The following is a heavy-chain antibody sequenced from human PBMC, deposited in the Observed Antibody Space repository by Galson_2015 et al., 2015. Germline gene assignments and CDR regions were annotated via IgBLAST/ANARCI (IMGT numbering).Heavy chain of an antibody. J-gene: IGHJ4*02. CDR1: GDSVSSNSAA. CDR3: ARVPHYDILTGYDYAHFDY. Sequence: CAISGDSVSSNSAAWNWIRQSPSRGLEWLGRTYYRSKWYNDYAVSVKSRITINPDTSKNQFSLQLNSVTPEDTAVYYCARVPHYDILTGYDYAHFDYWGQGTLVTVSS. D-gene: IGHD3-9*01. CDR2: TYYRSKWYN. V-gene: IGHV6-1*01.